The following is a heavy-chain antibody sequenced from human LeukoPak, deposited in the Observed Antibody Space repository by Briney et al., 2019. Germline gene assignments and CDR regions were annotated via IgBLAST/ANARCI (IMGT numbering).Heavy chain of an antibody. D-gene: IGHD7-27*01. V-gene: IGHV3-30*02. J-gene: IGHJ4*02. Sequence: GGSLRLSCAASGFTFSSYGMHWVRQAPGKGLEWVAFIRHDGSNKYYADSVKGRFTISRDNSKNTLYLQMNSLRAEDTAVYYCAKDSPLGIELSGPFDYWGQGTLVTVSS. CDR1: GFTFSSYG. CDR2: IRHDGSNK. CDR3: AKDSPLGIELSGPFDY.